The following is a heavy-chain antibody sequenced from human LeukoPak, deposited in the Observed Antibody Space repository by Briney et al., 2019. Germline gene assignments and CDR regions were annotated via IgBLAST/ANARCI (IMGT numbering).Heavy chain of an antibody. J-gene: IGHJ5*02. D-gene: IGHD4-23*01. Sequence: SGGSLRLSCAASEFTFSSYSMSWVRQAPGKGLEWVSYISSTASSIYYADSVKGRFTISRDNAKNSLYLQMNSLRAEDTAVYYCARDVTYHGGDWFDPWGQGNPGHCLL. CDR2: ISSTASSI. CDR3: ARDVTYHGGDWFDP. V-gene: IGHV3-48*04. CDR1: EFTFSSYS.